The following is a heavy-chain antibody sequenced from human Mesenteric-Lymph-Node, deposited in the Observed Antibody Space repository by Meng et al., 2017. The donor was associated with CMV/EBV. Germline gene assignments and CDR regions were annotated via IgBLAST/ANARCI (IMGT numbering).Heavy chain of an antibody. CDR1: GDTFTNYA. Sequence: SGDTFTNYAISWVRQAPGQGREWMGGIIPMFGTATYAQKFLGRVTITADGSTSTTYLELNSLTSEDTAVYYCARDLDSDNYFWHFDLWGRGTLVTVSS. CDR2: IIPMFGTA. V-gene: IGHV1-69*01. J-gene: IGHJ2*01. D-gene: IGHD5-24*01. CDR3: ARDLDSDNYFWHFDL.